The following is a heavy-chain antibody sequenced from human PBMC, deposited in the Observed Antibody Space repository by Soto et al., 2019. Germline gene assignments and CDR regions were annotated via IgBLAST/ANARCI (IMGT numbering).Heavy chain of an antibody. CDR1: GASMNDYY. J-gene: IGHJ4*02. V-gene: IGHV4-59*01. CDR2: LHYNGFA. Sequence: SETLSLTCTVSGASMNDYYGSWIRQSPGKGLEHIGYLHYNGFAEYSPSLRSRVSISMDTSKNQFSLKLSSVTAADTAIYYCARSGHIFAGVFWGQGILVTVS. CDR3: ARSGHIFAGVF. D-gene: IGHD3-16*01.